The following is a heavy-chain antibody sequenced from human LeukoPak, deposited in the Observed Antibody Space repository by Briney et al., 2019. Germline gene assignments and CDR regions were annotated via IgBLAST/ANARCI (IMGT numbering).Heavy chain of an antibody. V-gene: IGHV3-7*03. J-gene: IGHJ4*02. CDR3: ARRAGAYSHPYDY. CDR2: INQDGSAK. D-gene: IGHD4/OR15-4a*01. CDR1: RFTFSSYG. Sequence: GGSLRLSCAASRFTFSSYGMHWVRQAPGKGLEWVANINQDGSAKNYVDSVKGRFTISRDNSKNSLYLEMNSLRAEDTAVYYCARRAGAYSHPYDYWGQGTLVTVSS.